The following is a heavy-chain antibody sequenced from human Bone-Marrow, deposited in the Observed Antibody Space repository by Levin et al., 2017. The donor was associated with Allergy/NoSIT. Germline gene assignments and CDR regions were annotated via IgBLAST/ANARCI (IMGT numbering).Heavy chain of an antibody. CDR3: ARRRGVDIVATILNPSDDDAFDI. CDR2: ISSSSSTI. J-gene: IGHJ3*02. D-gene: IGHD5-12*01. Sequence: GGSLRLSCAASGFTFSSYSMNWVRQAPGKGLEWVSYISSSSSTIYYADSVKGRFTISRDNAKNSLYLQMNSLRAEDTAVYYCARRRGVDIVATILNPSDDDAFDIWGQGTMVTVSS. V-gene: IGHV3-48*01. CDR1: GFTFSSYS.